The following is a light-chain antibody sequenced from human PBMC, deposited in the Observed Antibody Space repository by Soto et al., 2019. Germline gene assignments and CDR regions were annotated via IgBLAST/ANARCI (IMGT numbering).Light chain of an antibody. V-gene: IGKV3-11*01. CDR2: DAS. Sequence: EIVLTQSPATLSLSPGERATLSCRASQSVSSYLAWYQQKPGQAPRLLIYDASNRATGIPARFSGSGSVTDLTLTISRLEPEDFAVYYCQQRSNWLTFGGGTKVEIK. CDR1: QSVSSY. CDR3: QQRSNWLT. J-gene: IGKJ4*01.